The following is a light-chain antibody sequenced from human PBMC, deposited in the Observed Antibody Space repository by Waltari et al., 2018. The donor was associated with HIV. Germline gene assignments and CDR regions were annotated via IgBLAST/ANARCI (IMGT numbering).Light chain of an antibody. Sequence: DIVMTQSPLSLPVTPGEPASISCRSSQSLLHRNGFNYLDWYLEKPGQSPQLLIYLGSYRASGVPDRFSGSGSGTDFTVRISRVEAEDVDVYYCMLSLQTLTFGGGTKLEIK. CDR1: QSLLHRNGFNY. J-gene: IGKJ4*01. CDR2: LGS. V-gene: IGKV2-28*01. CDR3: MLSLQTLT.